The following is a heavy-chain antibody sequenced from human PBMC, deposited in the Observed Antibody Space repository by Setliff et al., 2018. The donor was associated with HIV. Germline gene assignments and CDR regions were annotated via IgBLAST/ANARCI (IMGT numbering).Heavy chain of an antibody. CDR3: AREIYGGNSRPFDY. J-gene: IGHJ4*02. CDR1: GGSITGYF. Sequence: NPSETLSLTCTVSGGSITGYFWNWIRQSPGKGLEWIGYIYYNGNTNYNPSLKSRGTISVDTSKNQFSLKLTSVTAADTAVYYCAREIYGGNSRPFDYWGQGTLVTVS. CDR2: IYYNGNT. D-gene: IGHD4-17*01. V-gene: IGHV4-59*01.